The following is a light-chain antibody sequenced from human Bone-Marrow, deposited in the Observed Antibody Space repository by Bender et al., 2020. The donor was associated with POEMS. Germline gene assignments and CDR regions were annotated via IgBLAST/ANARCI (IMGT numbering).Light chain of an antibody. CDR1: SSDLGSYFF. V-gene: IGLV2-14*01. Sequence: QSDLTQPASVSGSPGQSITISCTATSSDLGSYFFVAWYQQYPGKAPKLLIYDVNDRPSGVSDRFSASKSGNTASLTISGLQSEDEADYYCAVWDDSLNGWVFGGGTKLTVL. J-gene: IGLJ3*02. CDR2: DVN. CDR3: AVWDDSLNGWV.